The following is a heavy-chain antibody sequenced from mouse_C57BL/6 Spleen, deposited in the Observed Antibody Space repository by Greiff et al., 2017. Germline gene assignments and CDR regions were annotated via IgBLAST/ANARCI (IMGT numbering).Heavy chain of an antibody. V-gene: IGHV1-53*01. CDR3: GWDWGDYYAMDD. D-gene: IGHD4-1*01. CDR2: INPSNGGT. CDR1: GYTFTSYW. Sequence: QVQLQQPGTELVKPGASVKLSCKASGYTFTSYWMHWVKQRPGQGLEWLGNINPSNGGTNYNEKFKSKATLTADKSSSTAYMQRSSLTSEYSAVYYCGWDWGDYYAMDDWGQGTSVTVSS. J-gene: IGHJ4*01.